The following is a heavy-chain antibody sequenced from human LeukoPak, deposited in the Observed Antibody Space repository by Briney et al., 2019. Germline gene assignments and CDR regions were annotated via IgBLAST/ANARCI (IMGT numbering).Heavy chain of an antibody. J-gene: IGHJ4*02. CDR2: INYSGST. D-gene: IGHD3-22*01. CDR3: ARDVGYYYDSSGYYDY. V-gene: IGHV4-34*01. CDR1: GGSFSGYY. Sequence: SETLSLTCAVYGGSFSGYYWSCIRQPPGKGLVWIREINYSGSTNYNPSLKSRVTIPVDTSKNQFSLKLSSETAADTAVYYCARDVGYYYDSSGYYDYWGQGTLVTVSS.